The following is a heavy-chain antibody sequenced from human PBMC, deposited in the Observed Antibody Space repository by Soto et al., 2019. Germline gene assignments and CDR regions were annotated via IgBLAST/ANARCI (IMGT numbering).Heavy chain of an antibody. CDR2: MNPNSGNS. J-gene: IGHJ5*02. V-gene: IGHV1-8*01. Sequence: ASVKVSCKASGYTLTSYDINWVRQATGQGLEWMGWMNPNSGNSGYAQKFQGRVTMTRNTSISTAYMELSSLRSEDTAVYYCAREGYSSSSGSRGNWFDPWGQGTQVTVSS. CDR1: GYTLTSYD. CDR3: AREGYSSSSGSRGNWFDP. D-gene: IGHD6-6*01.